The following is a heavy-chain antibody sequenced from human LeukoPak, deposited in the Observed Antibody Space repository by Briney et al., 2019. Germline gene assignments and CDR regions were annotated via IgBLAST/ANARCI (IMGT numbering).Heavy chain of an antibody. CDR2: IRYDGSNK. D-gene: IGHD3-22*01. CDR1: GFPFISYG. CDR3: AKDRVNYYDSSGYPSAPDY. Sequence: PGGSLSLSCAASGFPFISYGMHWVRQAPGKGLEWVAFIRYDGSNKYYADSVKGRFTISRDNSKNTLYLQMNSLRAEDTAVYYCAKDRVNYYDSSGYPSAPDYWGQGTLVTVSS. V-gene: IGHV3-30*02. J-gene: IGHJ4*02.